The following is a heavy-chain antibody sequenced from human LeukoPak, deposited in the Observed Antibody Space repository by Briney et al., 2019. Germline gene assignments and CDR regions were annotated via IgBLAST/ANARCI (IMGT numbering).Heavy chain of an antibody. V-gene: IGHV4-39*01. CDR2: IYYAGNT. J-gene: IGHJ4*02. CDR1: GGSISSYSYY. D-gene: IGHD6-13*01. Sequence: SEPLSLTCTVSGGSISSYSYYWGWNRQAPGKGLEWIGSIYYAGNTYYNPSLKSRVTIFADTSKNQFSLKLSSVTAADTAVYYCATPGIAAAGTLNWGQGILVTVSS. CDR3: ATPGIAAAGTLN.